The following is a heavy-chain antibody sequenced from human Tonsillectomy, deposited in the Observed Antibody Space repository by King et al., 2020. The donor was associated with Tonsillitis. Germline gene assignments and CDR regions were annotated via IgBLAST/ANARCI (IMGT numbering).Heavy chain of an antibody. CDR1: GFTFSSYS. CDR3: ARDGAVHDYGEKTGYYYGMDV. V-gene: IGHV3-21*01. J-gene: IGHJ6*02. Sequence: VQLVESGGGLVKPGGSLRLSCAASGFTFSSYSMNWVRQAPGKGLEWVSSISSSSSYIYYADSVKGRFTISRDNAKNSLYLQMNSLRAEDTAVYYCARDGAVHDYGEKTGYYYGMDVWGQGTTVTVSS. D-gene: IGHD4-17*01. CDR2: ISSSSSYI.